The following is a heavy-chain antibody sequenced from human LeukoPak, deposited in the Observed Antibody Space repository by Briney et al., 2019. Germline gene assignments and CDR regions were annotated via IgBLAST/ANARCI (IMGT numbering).Heavy chain of an antibody. Sequence: SETLSLTCSVSGGSMYSYYWRWIRQPPGKGLEWIGYIYYSGSTNYNPSLKSRVTISVDTSKNQFSLKLSSVTAADTAVYYCASGRNWFDPWGQGTLVTVSS. CDR2: IYYSGST. CDR3: ASGRNWFDP. J-gene: IGHJ5*02. CDR1: GGSMYSYY. V-gene: IGHV4-59*01.